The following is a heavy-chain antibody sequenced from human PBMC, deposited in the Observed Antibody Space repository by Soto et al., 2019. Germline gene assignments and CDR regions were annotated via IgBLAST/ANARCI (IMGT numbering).Heavy chain of an antibody. V-gene: IGHV1-8*02. CDR1: GYDFTAYD. J-gene: IGHJ6*02. D-gene: IGHD6-13*01. CDR2: MNPINGAT. CDR3: GRGPSPRAPAGGTPYYYAMDV. Sequence: ASVKVSCKASGYDFTAYDINWVRQASGQGLEWMGWMNPINGATGSARRFQGRVSMTRNTATGTAYLELTSLRSDDSAVYYCGRGPSPRAPAGGTPYYYAMDVCGQGTTVTVSS.